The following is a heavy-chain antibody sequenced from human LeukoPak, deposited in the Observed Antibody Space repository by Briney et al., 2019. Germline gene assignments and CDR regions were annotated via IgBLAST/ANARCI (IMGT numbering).Heavy chain of an antibody. CDR2: VWYDGRDK. D-gene: IGHD5-18*01. CDR1: GFTFSGCG. CDR3: AKDPYSYGSYFDY. V-gene: IGHV3-30*02. J-gene: IGHJ4*02. Sequence: QPGGSLRLSCAASGFTFSGCGMHWVRQAPGKGLEWVAFVWYDGRDKYCADSVKGRFTISRDNSKNTLYLQMNSLRAEDTAMYYCAKDPYSYGSYFDYWGQGTLVTVSS.